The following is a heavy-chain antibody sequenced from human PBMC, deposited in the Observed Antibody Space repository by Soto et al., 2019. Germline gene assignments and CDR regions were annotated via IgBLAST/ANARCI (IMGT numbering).Heavy chain of an antibody. V-gene: IGHV1-46*01. Sequence: QVQLVQSGAEVKKPGASVKVSCKASGYTFTSYYMHWVRQAPGQGLEWMGIINPSGGSTSYAQKFQGRVTMTRDTSTSTVYMELSSLRSEDTAVYYCARAPITMVRGVPSPVDYWGQGTLVTVSS. D-gene: IGHD3-10*01. CDR1: GYTFTSYY. CDR3: ARAPITMVRGVPSPVDY. J-gene: IGHJ4*02. CDR2: INPSGGST.